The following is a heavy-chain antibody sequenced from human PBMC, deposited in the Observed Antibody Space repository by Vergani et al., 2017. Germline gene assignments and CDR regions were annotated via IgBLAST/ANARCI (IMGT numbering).Heavy chain of an antibody. J-gene: IGHJ4*02. V-gene: IGHV4-59*01. CDR2: VEDSGYF. CDR1: GGSLSGYY. D-gene: IGHD1-14*01. CDR3: ARSIVSRNRPDCFDN. Sequence: QVQLQESGPGLVRPSETLSLTCTVSGGSLSGYYWNWIRQTPGEGLEWIGYVEDSGYFNYNPSLKTRVSMSSDTSNNQFSLMLSSVTVADKAVYYCARSIVSRNRPDCFDNWGQGTLVTVSA.